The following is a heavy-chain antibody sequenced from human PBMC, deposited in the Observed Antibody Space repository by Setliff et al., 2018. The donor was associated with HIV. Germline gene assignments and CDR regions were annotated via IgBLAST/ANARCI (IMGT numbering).Heavy chain of an antibody. V-gene: IGHV1-3*01. CDR3: ARPDYGGNSRYYFDN. J-gene: IGHJ4*02. CDR2: INAGDGNT. CDR1: GYIFSNFA. D-gene: IGHD4-17*01. Sequence: ASVKVSCKASGYIFSNFAMHWVRQVPGPRLEWMGWINAGDGNTKYSQNIQGRVSITRDTSATMVYMELSSLRSEDTAVYYCARPDYGGNSRYYFDNWGQGTLVTVSS.